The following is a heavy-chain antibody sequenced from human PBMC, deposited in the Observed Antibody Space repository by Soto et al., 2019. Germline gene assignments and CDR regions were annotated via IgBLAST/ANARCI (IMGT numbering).Heavy chain of an antibody. Sequence: SETLSLTCTVSGGSVSSGSYYWSWIRQTPGKGLEWIGYIYLSDSTNYNPSLKSRVSISVDTSKNQFSLRLSSVTAADTAVYYCAKGPLRFPDYGDYADYSYGMDVWGQGTTVTVSS. J-gene: IGHJ6*02. CDR1: GGSVSSGSYY. CDR2: IYLSDST. CDR3: AKGPLRFPDYGDYADYSYGMDV. D-gene: IGHD4-17*01. V-gene: IGHV4-61*01.